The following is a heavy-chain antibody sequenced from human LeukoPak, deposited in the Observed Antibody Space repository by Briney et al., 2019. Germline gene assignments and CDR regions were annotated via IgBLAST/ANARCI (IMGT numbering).Heavy chain of an antibody. CDR3: ASRPPYSSSWIDY. Sequence: GESLKISCKGSGYNFTNYWIDWVRQMPGKGLEWMGVIYPTDSDTKYSPSFQGQVTISVAKSISTAYLQWSGLKASDTAVYFCASRPPYSSSWIDYWGQGTLVNV. D-gene: IGHD6-13*01. J-gene: IGHJ4*02. V-gene: IGHV5-51*01. CDR1: GYNFTNYW. CDR2: IYPTDSDT.